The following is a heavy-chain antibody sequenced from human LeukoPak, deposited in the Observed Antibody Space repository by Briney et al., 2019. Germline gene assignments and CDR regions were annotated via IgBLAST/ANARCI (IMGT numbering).Heavy chain of an antibody. J-gene: IGHJ6*02. D-gene: IGHD6-19*01. V-gene: IGHV3-66*01. CDR3: ARDSSGWYPRSDV. Sequence: PGGSLRLSCAASGFTVSSNYMSWVRQAPGKGLEWVSVIYSGGSTYYADSVKGRFTISRDNSKNTLYLQMNSLRAEDTAVYYCARDSSGWYPRSDVWGQGTTVTVSS. CDR1: GFTVSSNY. CDR2: IYSGGST.